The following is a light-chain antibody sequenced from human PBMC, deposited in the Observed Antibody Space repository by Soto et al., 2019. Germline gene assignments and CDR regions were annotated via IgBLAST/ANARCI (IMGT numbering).Light chain of an antibody. V-gene: IGLV2-14*01. Sequence: QSVLTQPASVSGSPGQPIPISCTGTSSDVGGYNYVSWYQQHPGKAPKVMIYDVSNRPSGVSNRFSGSKSGNTASLTISGLQAEDEADYYCGSYTTSSTLYVFGTGTKLTVL. CDR3: GSYTTSSTLYV. J-gene: IGLJ1*01. CDR2: DVS. CDR1: SSDVGGYNY.